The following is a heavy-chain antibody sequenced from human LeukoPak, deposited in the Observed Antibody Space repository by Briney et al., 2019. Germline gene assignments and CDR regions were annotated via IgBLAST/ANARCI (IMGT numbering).Heavy chain of an antibody. CDR3: ARDRYGDGFAFFDY. CDR1: GYTFSDYF. D-gene: IGHD5-24*01. V-gene: IGHV1-2*02. Sequence: ASVKVSCKASGYTFSDYFMHWVRQAPGQGLEWVGWINPKSGGANSAQKFQGRVTMNRATSISTGYMELSSLRSDDTAIYYCARDRYGDGFAFFDYWGQGTLVTVSS. J-gene: IGHJ4*02. CDR2: INPKSGGA.